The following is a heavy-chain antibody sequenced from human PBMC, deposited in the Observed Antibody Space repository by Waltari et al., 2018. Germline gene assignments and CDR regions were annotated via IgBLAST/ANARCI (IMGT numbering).Heavy chain of an antibody. Sequence: QVQLVQSGAEVKKPGSSVKVSCKASGGTFSSYAISWVRQAPGQGLEWMGRIIPIVGTANYAQKFQGRVTITADKSTSTAYMELSSLRSEDTAVYYCARGRGVLSSSWGDNLDYWGQGTLVTVSS. CDR3: ARGRGVLSSSWGDNLDY. CDR2: IIPIVGTA. J-gene: IGHJ4*02. V-gene: IGHV1-69*08. CDR1: GGTFSSYA. D-gene: IGHD6-13*01.